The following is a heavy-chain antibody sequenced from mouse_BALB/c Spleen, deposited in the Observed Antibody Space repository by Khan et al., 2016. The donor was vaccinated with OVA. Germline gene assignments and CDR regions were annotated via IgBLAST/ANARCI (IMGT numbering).Heavy chain of an antibody. D-gene: IGHD1-1*01. CDR2: VSTGGHYT. J-gene: IGHJ3*01. Sequence: VQLKQSGGDVVKPGGSLKLSCAASGFTFSTYGMCWVRQTPDKRLEWVATVSTGGHYTYYPDTVKGRFTISRDNAKNTLYLQMSSLKSEDTAMFYCARLAYYYDSEGFAYWGQGTLVTVSA. V-gene: IGHV5-6*01. CDR3: ARLAYYYDSEGFAY. CDR1: GFTFSTYG.